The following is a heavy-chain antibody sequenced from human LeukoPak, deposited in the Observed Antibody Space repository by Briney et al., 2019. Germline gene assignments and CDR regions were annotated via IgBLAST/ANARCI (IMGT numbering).Heavy chain of an antibody. CDR1: GGTFSSYA. CDR3: ASDGGLDAFDI. V-gene: IGHV1-69*05. Sequence: SVKVSCKASGGTFSSYAISWVRQAPGQGLEWMGGIIPIFGTANYAQKFQGRVTITTDESTSTAYMELSSLRSKDTAVYYCASDGGLDAFDIWGQGTMVTVSS. J-gene: IGHJ3*02. D-gene: IGHD2-15*01. CDR2: IIPIFGTA.